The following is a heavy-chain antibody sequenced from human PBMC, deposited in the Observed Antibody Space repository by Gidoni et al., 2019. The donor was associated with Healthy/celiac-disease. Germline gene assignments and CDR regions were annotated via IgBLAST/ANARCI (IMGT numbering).Heavy chain of an antibody. CDR3: AKDLRWELPTPETSFDY. D-gene: IGHD1-26*01. Sequence: EVQLLESGGGLVQPGGSLRLSCAASGFTFSSYAMSWVRQAPGKGLEWVSAISGSGGSTYYADSVKGRFTISRDNSKNTLYLQMNSLRAEDTAVYYCAKDLRWELPTPETSFDYWGQGTLVTVSS. CDR2: ISGSGGST. V-gene: IGHV3-23*01. J-gene: IGHJ4*02. CDR1: GFTFSSYA.